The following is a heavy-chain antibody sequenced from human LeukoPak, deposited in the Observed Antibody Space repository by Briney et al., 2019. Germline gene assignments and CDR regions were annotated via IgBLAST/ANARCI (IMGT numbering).Heavy chain of an antibody. CDR3: GRCGWYSIDY. J-gene: IGHJ4*02. V-gene: IGHV4-34*01. Sequence: SETLSLTCAVYGGSFSGYYWSWIRQPPGKGLEWIGEINHTGSTNFNPSLKSRVTISVDTSRNQFSLKLSSVTAADTAVYYCGRCGWYSIDYWGQGTLVTVSS. CDR1: GGSFSGYY. CDR2: INHTGST. D-gene: IGHD6-19*01.